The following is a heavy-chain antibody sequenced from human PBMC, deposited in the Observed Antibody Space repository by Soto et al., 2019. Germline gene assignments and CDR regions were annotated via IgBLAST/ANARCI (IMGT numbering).Heavy chain of an antibody. CDR1: GYTLTELS. CDR3: ATYYYDSSGYPD. CDR2: FDPEDGET. D-gene: IGHD3-22*01. V-gene: IGHV1-24*01. J-gene: IGHJ4*02. Sequence: ASVKVSCKVSGYTLTELSMHWVRQAPGKGLEWMGGFDPEDGETIYAQKFQGRVTMTEDTSTDTAYMELSSLRSEDTAVYYCATYYYDSSGYPDWGQGTLVTVSS.